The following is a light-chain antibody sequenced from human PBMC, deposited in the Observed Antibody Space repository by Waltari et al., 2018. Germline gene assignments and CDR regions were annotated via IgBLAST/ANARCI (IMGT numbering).Light chain of an antibody. CDR1: ASDAGTYKH. CDR3: CSYVGGAIVT. J-gene: IGLJ2*01. CDR2: DGD. V-gene: IGLV2-23*01. Sequence: QSALTQPASVSGSPGQSITFSCTGTASDAGTYKHVSWYQHPPGTAPKLIIYDGDKRPSGVSSRFSASKSGDTASLTISGLQSEDEADYYCCSYVGGAIVTFGGGTKLAVL.